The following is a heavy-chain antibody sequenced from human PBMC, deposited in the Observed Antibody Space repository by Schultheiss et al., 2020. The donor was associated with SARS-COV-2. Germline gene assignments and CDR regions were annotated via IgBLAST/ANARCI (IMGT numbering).Heavy chain of an antibody. D-gene: IGHD6-19*01. CDR3: AREDGEAVAGTRTPYYYYMDV. J-gene: IGHJ6*03. CDR1: GGSISSSSYY. CDR2: INHSGST. V-gene: IGHV4-39*07. Sequence: GSLRLSCTVSGGSISSSSYYWSWIRQPPGKGLEWIGEINHSGSTNYNPSLKSRVTISVDTSKNQFSLKLSSVTAADTAVYYCAREDGEAVAGTRTPYYYYMDVWGKGTTVTVSS.